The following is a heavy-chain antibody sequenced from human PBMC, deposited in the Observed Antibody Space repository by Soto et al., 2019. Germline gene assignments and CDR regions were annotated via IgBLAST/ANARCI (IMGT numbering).Heavy chain of an antibody. D-gene: IGHD6-19*01. Sequence: PGGSLRLSCIGSGFTLSSYAMNWVRQAPGKGLECVSSVSSSSRHIYYADSVKGRFTISRDNSKNTLYLQMNSLRAEDTAVYYSTYSSGYCGFDYWGQGTQVTVSA. J-gene: IGHJ4*02. CDR2: VSSSSRHI. V-gene: IGHV3-21*01. CDR1: GFTLSSYA. CDR3: TYSSGYCGFDY.